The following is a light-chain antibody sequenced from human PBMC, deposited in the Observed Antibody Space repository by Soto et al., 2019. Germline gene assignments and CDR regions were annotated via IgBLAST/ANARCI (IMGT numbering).Light chain of an antibody. J-gene: IGKJ2*01. CDR2: GAS. V-gene: IGKV3-15*01. Sequence: EIVMTQSPATLSVSPGERATLSCRASQSVSSNLAWYQQKPGQAPRLLIYGASTRATGIPARFSGSGSGTEFTLTISSLQSEDCAVYYCQQYNNWPMYTFVHGTKLEIK. CDR3: QQYNNWPMYT. CDR1: QSVSSN.